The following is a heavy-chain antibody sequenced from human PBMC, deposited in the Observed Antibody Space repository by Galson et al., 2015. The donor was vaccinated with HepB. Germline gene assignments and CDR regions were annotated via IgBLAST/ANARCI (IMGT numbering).Heavy chain of an antibody. CDR1: GYSFTNHW. CDR3: ARQGGSYYLDYFDP. D-gene: IGHD3-10*01. Sequence: QSGAEVKKPGESLRISCKGSGYSFTNHWIGWVRQMPGKGLEWMGIIYPGNSDTKYSPSFRGQVTISADKSITTAYLQWTSLKASDTAMYYCARQGGSYYLDYFDPWGQGTLVTVSS. CDR2: IYPGNSDT. V-gene: IGHV5-51*01. J-gene: IGHJ5*02.